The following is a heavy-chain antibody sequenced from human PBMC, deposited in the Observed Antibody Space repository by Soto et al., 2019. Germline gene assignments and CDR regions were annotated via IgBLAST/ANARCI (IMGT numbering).Heavy chain of an antibody. CDR2: IKQDGSEK. D-gene: IGHD5-18*01. J-gene: IGHJ4*02. CDR3: ARGNGFGYSYGYGFLWDY. V-gene: IGHV3-7*05. CDR1: GFTFSSYW. Sequence: GGSLRLSCAASGFTFSSYWMSWVRQAPGKGLEWVANIKQDGSEKYYVDSVKGRFTISRDNAKNSLYLQMNSLRAEDTAVYYCARGNGFGYSYGYGFLWDYWGQGTLVTVSS.